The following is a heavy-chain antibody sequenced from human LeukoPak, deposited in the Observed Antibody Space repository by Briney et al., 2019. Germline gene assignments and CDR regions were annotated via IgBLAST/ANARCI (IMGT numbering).Heavy chain of an antibody. CDR3: ARIGLKTTGYYRLDY. CDR2: LNPNTGDA. D-gene: IGHD3-9*01. Sequence: ASVKVSCKASAYTFTGNYLHWVRQAPGQGLEWMGWLNPNTGDALYIQKFQGRVTMTGDTSISTAYMELSSLVSDDTAVYYCARIGLKTTGYYRLDYWGQGTLVTVSS. CDR1: AYTFTGNY. V-gene: IGHV1-2*02. J-gene: IGHJ4*02.